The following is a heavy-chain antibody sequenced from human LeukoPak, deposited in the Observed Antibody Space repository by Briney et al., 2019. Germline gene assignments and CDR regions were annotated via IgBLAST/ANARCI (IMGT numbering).Heavy chain of an antibody. J-gene: IGHJ4*02. CDR1: GFTFTSYA. D-gene: IGHD6-13*01. CDR2: ISGSGGST. V-gene: IGHV3-23*01. Sequence: GGSLRLSCAASGFTFTSYAMSWVRQAPGKGLEWGSGISGSGGSTYYADSVKGRFTISRDNSKNTVYLQMNSLRAEDTAVYYCAKDGAAAGNFDYWGQGTLVTVSS. CDR3: AKDGAAAGNFDY.